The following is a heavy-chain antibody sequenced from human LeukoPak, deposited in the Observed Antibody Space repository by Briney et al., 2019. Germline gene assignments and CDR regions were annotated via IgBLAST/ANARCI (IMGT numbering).Heavy chain of an antibody. V-gene: IGHV3-7*01. CDR2: IKGDGSEN. D-gene: IGHD3-22*01. CDR1: GFTFRSYW. J-gene: IGHJ4*02. Sequence: GGSLRLSCSASGFTFRSYWMSWVRQAPGKGLEWVANIKGDGSENYYVDSVKGRFTISRNNAKNSLYLQMNSLRAEDTAVYYCARDYPYYYEGMWYCDYWGQGILVTVSS. CDR3: ARDYPYYYEGMWYCDY.